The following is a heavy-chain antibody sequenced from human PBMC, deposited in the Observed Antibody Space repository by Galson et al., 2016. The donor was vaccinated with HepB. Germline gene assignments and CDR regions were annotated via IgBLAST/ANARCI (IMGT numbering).Heavy chain of an antibody. Sequence: CTVSGASINDSTWWTWVRQAPGRGLEWIGEIYHTETTNNNPFLSSRFTLSIDKSRNQFSLNLTSATAADTAVYYCARAAVVPGARMVFDPWGQGTLVTVSS. V-gene: IGHV4-4*02. CDR1: GASINDSTW. CDR2: IYHTETT. D-gene: IGHD2-2*01. J-gene: IGHJ5*02. CDR3: ARAAVVPGARMVFDP.